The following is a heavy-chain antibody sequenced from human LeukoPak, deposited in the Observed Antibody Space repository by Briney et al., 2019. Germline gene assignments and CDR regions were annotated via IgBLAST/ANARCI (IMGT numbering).Heavy chain of an antibody. D-gene: IGHD6-13*01. CDR2: IYPTGTT. CDR1: GGSISSSYW. J-gene: IGHJ4*02. CDR3: AREGPYIAGVF. Sequence: PSETLSLTCAVSGGSISSSYWWSWVRQPPGKGLEWIGEIYPTGTTNYNPSLKSRVTISVDKSKIQFSLKLSSVTAADTAVYFCAREGPYIAGVFWGQGTLVTVSS. V-gene: IGHV4-4*02.